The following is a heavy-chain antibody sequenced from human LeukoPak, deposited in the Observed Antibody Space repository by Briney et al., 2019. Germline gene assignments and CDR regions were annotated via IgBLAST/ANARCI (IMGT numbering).Heavy chain of an antibody. CDR3: ARWGHFDTSGYFVADY. V-gene: IGHV4-59*01. D-gene: IGHD3-22*01. J-gene: IGHJ4*02. CDR1: DGSISSYY. CDR2: IYYTGTT. Sequence: KSSETLSLTCTVSDGSISSYYWNWFQQPPGKGLEWIGHIYYTGTTHYNPSLQSRVSISIDTSTNQFSLKLRSVTAVDTAVYYCARWGHFDTSGYFVADYWGQGTLITVSS.